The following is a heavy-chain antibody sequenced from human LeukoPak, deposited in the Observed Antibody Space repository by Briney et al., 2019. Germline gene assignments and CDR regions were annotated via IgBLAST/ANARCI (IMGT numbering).Heavy chain of an antibody. J-gene: IGHJ4*02. Sequence: ASGTLSLTCAVSGGSITGTKWWSWVRPPPGKGLEWIGEIYHNGNTNCNPSLKSRVIISVDKSKNQFSLKLSSVTAADTAVYYCARGSDYVWETWGQGTLVTASS. CDR3: ARGSDYVWET. V-gene: IGHV4-4*02. CDR2: IYHNGNT. D-gene: IGHD3-16*01. CDR1: GGSITGTKW.